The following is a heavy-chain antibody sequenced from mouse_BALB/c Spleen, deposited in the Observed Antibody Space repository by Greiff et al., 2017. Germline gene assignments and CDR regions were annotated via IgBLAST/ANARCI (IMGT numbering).Heavy chain of an antibody. CDR2: ISSGGST. Sequence: EVMLVESGGGLVQPGGSRKLSCAASGFTFSDYGMAWVRQAPGKGPEWVAFISSGGSTYYPDSVKGRFTISRDNARNILYLQMSSLRSEDTAMYYCAREKGFTTALDYWGQGTTLTVSS. J-gene: IGHJ2*01. CDR3: AREKGFTTALDY. CDR1: GFTFSDYG. D-gene: IGHD1-2*01. V-gene: IGHV5-6-5*01.